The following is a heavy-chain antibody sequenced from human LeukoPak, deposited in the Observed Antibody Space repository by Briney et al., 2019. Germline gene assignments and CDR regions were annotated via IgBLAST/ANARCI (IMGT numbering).Heavy chain of an antibody. Sequence: GGSLRLSCAVSGITLSNYGMSWVRQAPGKGLEWVAGISGSGGTTNYADSVKGRFTISRDNPKNTLFLHMNSLRAEDTAVYFCAKRGVVIRVILVGFHREAYYFDSWGQGALVTVSS. CDR3: AKRGVVIRVILVGFHREAYYFDS. D-gene: IGHD3-22*01. J-gene: IGHJ4*02. V-gene: IGHV3-23*01. CDR1: GITLSNYG. CDR2: ISGSGGTT.